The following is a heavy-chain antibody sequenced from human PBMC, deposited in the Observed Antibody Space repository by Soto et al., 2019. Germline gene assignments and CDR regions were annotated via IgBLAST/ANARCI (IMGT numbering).Heavy chain of an antibody. CDR1: GYKFATYW. D-gene: IGHD6-25*01. J-gene: IGHJ5*02. V-gene: IGHV5-51*01. Sequence: PGESLKISCKVSGYKFATYWIAGVRQMPGRGLEWMGIIYPGDSETIYSSSFRGHVTISADKSLNTAYLQWDSLTASDSAIYYCARGFTGSAGRFDPWGQGTVVTVSS. CDR3: ARGFTGSAGRFDP. CDR2: IYPGDSET.